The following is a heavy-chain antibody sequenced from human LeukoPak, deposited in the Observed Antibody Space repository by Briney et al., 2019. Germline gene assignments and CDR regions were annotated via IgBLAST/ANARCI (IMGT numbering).Heavy chain of an antibody. CDR2: IIPIFGTA. Sequence: SVKVSCKASGYTFTGYYMHWVRQAPGQGLEWMGGIIPIFGTANYAQKFQGRVTITADESTSTAHMELSSLRSEDTAVYYCAREKSYYDNSGYPPYYFDYWGQGTLVTVSS. CDR1: GYTFTGYY. D-gene: IGHD3-22*01. V-gene: IGHV1-69*13. CDR3: AREKSYYDNSGYPPYYFDY. J-gene: IGHJ4*02.